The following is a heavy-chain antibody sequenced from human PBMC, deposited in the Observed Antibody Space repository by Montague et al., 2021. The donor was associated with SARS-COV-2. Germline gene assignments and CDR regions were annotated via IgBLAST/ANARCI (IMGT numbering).Heavy chain of an antibody. D-gene: IGHD3-22*01. CDR3: ARDVYYYDSSGYYYGRYYYYGMAV. CDR1: GFTFSSYG. CDR2: IWYDGSNK. J-gene: IGHJ6*02. Sequence: SLRLSCVASGFTFSSYGMHWVRQAPGKGLEWVAVIWYDGSNKYYADSVKGRFTISRDNSKNTLYLQMNSLRAEDTAVYYCARDVYYYDSSGYYYGRYYYYGMAVWGQGTTVTVSS. V-gene: IGHV3-33*01.